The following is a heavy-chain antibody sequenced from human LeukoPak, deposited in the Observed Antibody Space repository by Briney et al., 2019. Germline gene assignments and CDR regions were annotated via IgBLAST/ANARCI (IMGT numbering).Heavy chain of an antibody. CDR2: ISSSSSYI. J-gene: IGHJ4*02. D-gene: IGHD3-10*01. V-gene: IGHV3-21*01. Sequence: GGSLRLSCAASGFTFSSYSMNWVRQAPGKGLEWVSSISSSSSYIYYADSVKGRFTISRDNAKNSLYLQMNSLRAEDTAVYYCAKDLVYYYGSGSYYKSAYFDYWGQGTLVTVSS. CDR3: AKDLVYYYGSGSYYKSAYFDY. CDR1: GFTFSSYS.